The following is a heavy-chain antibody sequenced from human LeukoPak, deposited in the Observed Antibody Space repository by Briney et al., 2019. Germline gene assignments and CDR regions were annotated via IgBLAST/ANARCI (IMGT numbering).Heavy chain of an antibody. CDR3: ARGVGATKGGFDP. Sequence: ASVKVSCKASGYTFTSYGISWVRQAPGQGLEWMGWISAYNGNTNYAQKLQGRVTMTTDTSTNTGYMELRSLRSDGTAVYYCARGVGATKGGFDPWGQGTLVTVSS. CDR1: GYTFTSYG. D-gene: IGHD1-26*01. V-gene: IGHV1-18*01. CDR2: ISAYNGNT. J-gene: IGHJ5*02.